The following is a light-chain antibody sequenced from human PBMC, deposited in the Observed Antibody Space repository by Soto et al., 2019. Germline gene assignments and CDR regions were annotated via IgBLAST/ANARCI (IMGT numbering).Light chain of an antibody. CDR3: QQYNTFCT. Sequence: IVKKQSPATLSSSPGERANLSCRASQSVTSNYVAWYQQKPGQARRLLIDGASSRASGVADRFSGTGGGTDFHRTISSLQPDDVATYYCQQYNTFCTFCPGSELDIK. CDR2: GAS. CDR1: QSVTSNY. J-gene: IGKJ2*02. V-gene: IGKV3D-7*01.